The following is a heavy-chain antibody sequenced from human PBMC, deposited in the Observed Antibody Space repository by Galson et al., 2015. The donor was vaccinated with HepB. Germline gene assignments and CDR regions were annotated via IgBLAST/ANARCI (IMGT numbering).Heavy chain of an antibody. CDR3: VRDTSPTADYGGGSVWYDAIDI. V-gene: IGHV3-7*01. Sequence: LRLSCAASGFTFRSYWMTWVRQAPGKGLEWVANINEDGSEKNYGDSVKGRFTTSRDNAKSSLYLQMNTLTVEDTAAYYCVRDTSPTADYGGGSVWYDAIDIWGQGTMVTVSS. CDR1: GFTFRSYW. D-gene: IGHD4-23*01. CDR2: INEDGSEK. J-gene: IGHJ3*02.